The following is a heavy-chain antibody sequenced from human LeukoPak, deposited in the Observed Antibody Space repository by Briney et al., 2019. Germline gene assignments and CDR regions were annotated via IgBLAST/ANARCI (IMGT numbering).Heavy chain of an antibody. D-gene: IGHD6-19*01. CDR1: GFTFSSYG. CDR2: ISGSGGST. V-gene: IGHV3-23*01. Sequence: GGSLRLTCAASGFTFSSYGMSWVRQAPAKGLEWVSAISGSGGSTYYADSVKGRFTISRDNSKNTLYLQMNSLRAEDTAVYYCAKRGLGGYEDYYYYMDVWGKGTTVTISS. CDR3: AKRGLGGYEDYYYYMDV. J-gene: IGHJ6*03.